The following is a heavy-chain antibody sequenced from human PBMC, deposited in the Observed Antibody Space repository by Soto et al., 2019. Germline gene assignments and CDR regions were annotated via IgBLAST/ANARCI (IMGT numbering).Heavy chain of an antibody. V-gene: IGHV1-69*01. CDR1: GATFSTTG. CDR3: ARASPVICGGDPCYRLDSSFDS. J-gene: IGHJ5*01. D-gene: IGHD2-21*02. Sequence: QVQLVQSGAEVRKPGSSLRVSCKSSGATFSTTGISWVRHAPGQGLEWMGGIIPVFGTPKYARKFQGTVSITADESTNTVYMELNCLRPDDAAVYYCARASPVICGGDPCYRLDSSFDSWGQGSLVIVSS. CDR2: IIPVFGTP.